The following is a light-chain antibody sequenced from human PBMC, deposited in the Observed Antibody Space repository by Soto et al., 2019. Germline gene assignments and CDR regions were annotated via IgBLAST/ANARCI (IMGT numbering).Light chain of an antibody. CDR2: GAS. CDR3: QQYYDWPIT. CDR1: QSISTN. Sequence: TVLTQSPGTLSLSPGERATLSCRASQSISTNLAWYHQKPGQAPRLLIYGASTRATGIPARFSGSGSGTEFTLTISSLQSEDFAVYYCQQYYDWPITFGQGTRLEIK. V-gene: IGKV3-15*01. J-gene: IGKJ5*01.